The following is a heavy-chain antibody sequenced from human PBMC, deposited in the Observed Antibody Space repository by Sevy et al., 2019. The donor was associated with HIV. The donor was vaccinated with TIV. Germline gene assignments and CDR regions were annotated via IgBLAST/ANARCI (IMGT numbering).Heavy chain of an antibody. D-gene: IGHD6-13*01. CDR3: GGDLARFVGSRKGGVPGY. CDR1: GYTFTGYY. V-gene: IGHV1-2*06. CDR2: INPNSGGT. Sequence: ASVKVSCKASGYTFTGYYMHWVRQAPGQGLEWMGRINPNSGGTNYAQKFQGRVTMTRDTSISTAYMELSRLRTDDTAGYYCGGDLARFVGSRKGGVPGYWGQGTLVTVSS. J-gene: IGHJ4*02.